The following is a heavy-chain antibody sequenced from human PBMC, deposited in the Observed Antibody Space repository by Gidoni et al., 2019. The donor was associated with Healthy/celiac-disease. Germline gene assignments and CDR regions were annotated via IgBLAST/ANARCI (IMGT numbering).Heavy chain of an antibody. Sequence: QVQLQESGPGLVKSSPTLFLTCTVSGGSISSGDYYWSWIRQPPGKGLEWIGYIYYSGSTYYNPSLKSRVTISVDTSKNQFSLKLSSVTAADTAVYYCARKTYYYDSSGYYFDYWGQGTLVTVSS. J-gene: IGHJ4*02. CDR1: GGSISSGDYY. D-gene: IGHD3-22*01. CDR2: IYYSGST. CDR3: ARKTYYYDSSGYYFDY. V-gene: IGHV4-30-4*01.